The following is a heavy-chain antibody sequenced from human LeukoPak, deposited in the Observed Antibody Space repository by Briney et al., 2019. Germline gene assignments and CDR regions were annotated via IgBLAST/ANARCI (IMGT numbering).Heavy chain of an antibody. CDR1: GGSISSGDYY. D-gene: IGHD5-18*01. Sequence: SETLSLTCTVSGGSISSGDYYWSWLRQPPGKGLEWIGYIYHSGTTYYNPSLKSRVTISVDTSKNQFSLKLSSATAADTAVYYCARGGNILFDYWGQGTLVTVSS. V-gene: IGHV4-61*08. CDR3: ARGGNILFDY. CDR2: IYHSGTT. J-gene: IGHJ4*02.